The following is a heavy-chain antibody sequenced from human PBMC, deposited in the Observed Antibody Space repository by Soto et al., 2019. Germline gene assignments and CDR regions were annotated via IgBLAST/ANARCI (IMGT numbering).Heavy chain of an antibody. V-gene: IGHV5-10-1*01. D-gene: IGHD4-17*01. CDR2: IDPSDSYT. J-gene: IGHJ6*02. Sequence: GESLKISCKGSGYSFTSYWISWVRQMPGKGLEWMGRIDPSDSYTNYSPSFQGHVTISADKSISTDYLQWSSLKASDTAMYYCARPLRGGYYYYGMDVWGQGTTVTVSS. CDR1: GYSFTSYW. CDR3: ARPLRGGYYYYGMDV.